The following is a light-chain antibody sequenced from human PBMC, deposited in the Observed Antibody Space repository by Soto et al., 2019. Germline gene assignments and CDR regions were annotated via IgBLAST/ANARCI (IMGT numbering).Light chain of an antibody. CDR2: DAS. V-gene: IGKV1-33*01. J-gene: IGKJ4*01. CDR3: QQYDDFPLT. CDR1: QDITNH. Sequence: DIQLTQSPSSLSASVGDRVTVSCQASQDITNHLNWYQQRPGKAPKILIYDASNLETGVPPRFSGRGYGTEFTFTISSVQPEDFATYYCQQYDDFPLTFGGGTKVDIK.